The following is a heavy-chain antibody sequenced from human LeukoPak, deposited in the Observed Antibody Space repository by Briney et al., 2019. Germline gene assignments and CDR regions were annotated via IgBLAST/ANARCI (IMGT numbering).Heavy chain of an antibody. J-gene: IGHJ4*02. CDR1: GFMFSDFH. V-gene: IGHV3-11*06. Sequence: GGSLRLSCTASGFMFSDFHMTWIRQAPGKGLEWVSDTTNSGSHTNYAGSVKGRFTISRDNAKNSLYLQMNSLRVEDTAVFYCGRSRGSYFDYWGQGTLVTVSS. CDR2: TTNSGSHT. D-gene: IGHD1-26*01. CDR3: GRSRGSYFDY.